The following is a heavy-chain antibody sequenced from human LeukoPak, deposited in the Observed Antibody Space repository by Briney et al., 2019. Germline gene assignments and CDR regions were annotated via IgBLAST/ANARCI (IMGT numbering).Heavy chain of an antibody. J-gene: IGHJ6*02. D-gene: IGHD6-13*01. V-gene: IGHV4-59*01. CDR2: IYYSGST. CDR3: ARDLQQLAATKNYYYYGMDV. CDR1: GGSISSYY. Sequence: SETLSLTCTVSGGSISSYYWSWIRQPPGKGLEWIGYIYYSGSTNYNPSLKSRVTISVDTSKNQFSLKLSPVTAADTAVYYCARDLQQLAATKNYYYYGMDVWGQGTTVTVSS.